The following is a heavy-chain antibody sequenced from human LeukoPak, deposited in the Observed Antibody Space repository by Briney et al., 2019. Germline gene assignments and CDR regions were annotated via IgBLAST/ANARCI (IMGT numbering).Heavy chain of an antibody. CDR3: ARDQDSYGHDYYDSSGYYR. CDR2: ISSSSSYI. CDR1: GFTFSSYS. V-gene: IGHV3-21*01. J-gene: IGHJ4*02. Sequence: GGSLRLSCAASGFTFSSYSMNWVRQAPGKGLEWVSSISSSSSYIYYADSVKGRFTISRDNAKNSLYLQMNSLRAEDTAVYYCARDQDSYGHDYYDSSGYYRWGQGTLVTVSS. D-gene: IGHD3-22*01.